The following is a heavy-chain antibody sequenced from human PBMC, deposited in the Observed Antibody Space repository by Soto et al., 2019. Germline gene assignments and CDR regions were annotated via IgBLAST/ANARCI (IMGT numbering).Heavy chain of an antibody. CDR2: IRDKANSYAT. D-gene: IGHD2-21*02. CDR3: TRLYCGGHCDFDS. V-gene: IGHV3-73*02. Sequence: EVPLVESGGGLVQPGGSLKLSCAASGFTFSGSAMHWDRQASGKGLEWVGRIRDKANSYATAYTASVKGRFTISRDHSKITAYLQMNSLKTEDTAVYYCTRLYCGGHCDFDSWGQGTLVTVSS. J-gene: IGHJ4*02. CDR1: GFTFSGSA.